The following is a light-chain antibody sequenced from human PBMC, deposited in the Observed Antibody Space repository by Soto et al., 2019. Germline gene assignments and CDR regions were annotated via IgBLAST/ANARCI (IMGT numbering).Light chain of an antibody. J-gene: IGLJ1*01. CDR3: CSFAGSYSYG. Sequence: QSVLTQPRSVSASPGQSVTISCTGTSSDVGRYDYVSWYQQHPGKAPKLIVYDVTERPSGVPDRFSGSKSGNTASLTISGLQAEDEADYSCCSFAGSYSYGFGTGTRSPS. CDR2: DVT. V-gene: IGLV2-11*01. CDR1: SSDVGRYDY.